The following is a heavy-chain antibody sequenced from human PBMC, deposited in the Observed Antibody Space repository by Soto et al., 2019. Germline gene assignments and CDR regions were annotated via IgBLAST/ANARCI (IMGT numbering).Heavy chain of an antibody. CDR3: ARPLQFAVSGFDP. CDR2: IHYRANS. V-gene: IGHV4-39*01. Sequence: PAETLSLTCAFSGDSISSSSYYWSWIPQPPGKGLEWIGRIHYRANSYYIPSLKSRITISVDTSKNQISLRLSSVTAADTAVYYCARPLQFAVSGFDPWGQGTLVTVSS. CDR1: GDSISSSSYY. J-gene: IGHJ5*02. D-gene: IGHD6-19*01.